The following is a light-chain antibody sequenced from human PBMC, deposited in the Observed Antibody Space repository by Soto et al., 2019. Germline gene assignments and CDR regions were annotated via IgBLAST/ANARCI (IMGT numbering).Light chain of an antibody. CDR2: LNSDGSH. Sequence: QTVVTQSPSASASLGASVKLTCTLSSGHTNYDIAWHQQQPEKGPRYLMRLNSDGSHSKGDGIPDRFSGSSSGAERYLTISSLQSEDEGDYYCQTWGAYVLFGGGTKVTVL. V-gene: IGLV4-69*02. CDR3: QTWGAYVL. J-gene: IGLJ2*01. CDR1: SGHTNYD.